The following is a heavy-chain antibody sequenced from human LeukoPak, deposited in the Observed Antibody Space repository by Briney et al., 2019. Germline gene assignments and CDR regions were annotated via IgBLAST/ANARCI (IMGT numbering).Heavy chain of an antibody. CDR2: INPSGGST. CDR1: GYTFTSYY. CDR3: AKYFDWLLPAFDI. Sequence: ASVKVSCKASGYTFTSYYMHWVRQAPGQGLEWMGIINPSGGSTSYAQKFQGRVTMTRDMSTSTVYMELSSLRSEDTAVYYCAKYFDWLLPAFDIWGQGTMVTVSS. D-gene: IGHD3-9*01. J-gene: IGHJ3*02. V-gene: IGHV1-46*01.